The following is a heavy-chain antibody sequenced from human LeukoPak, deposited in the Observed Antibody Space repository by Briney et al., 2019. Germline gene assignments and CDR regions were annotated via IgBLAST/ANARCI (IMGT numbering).Heavy chain of an antibody. CDR1: GGSFSGYY. Sequence: PSETLSLTCAVYGGSFSGYYWSWIRQPPGKGLEWIGEINHSGSTNYNPSLKSRVTISVDTSKNQFSLKLSSVTAADTAVYYCARHGITIFGVVTNWFDPWGQGTLVTVSS. D-gene: IGHD3-3*01. CDR2: INHSGST. V-gene: IGHV4-34*01. J-gene: IGHJ5*02. CDR3: ARHGITIFGVVTNWFDP.